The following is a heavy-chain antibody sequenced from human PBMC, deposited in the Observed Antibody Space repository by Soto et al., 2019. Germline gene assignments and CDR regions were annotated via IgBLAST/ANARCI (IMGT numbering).Heavy chain of an antibody. CDR3: ARTGQQLAYYFDY. D-gene: IGHD6-13*01. Sequence: ASVKVSCKASGGTFSSYAISWVRKAPGQGLEWMGGIIPIFGTANYAQKFQGRVTITADESTSTAYMELSSLRSEDTAVYYCARTGQQLAYYFDYWGQGALVTVSS. J-gene: IGHJ4*02. CDR2: IIPIFGTA. V-gene: IGHV1-69*13. CDR1: GGTFSSYA.